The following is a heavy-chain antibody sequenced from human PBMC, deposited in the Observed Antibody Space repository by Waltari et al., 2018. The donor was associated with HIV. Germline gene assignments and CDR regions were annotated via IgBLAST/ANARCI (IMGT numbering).Heavy chain of an antibody. D-gene: IGHD4-17*01. Sequence: EVQLVESGGGLAKPGGSRRVSCAASGFSFGRYAMNWGRQAPGKGLEWIAYISRSSDYIYYADSIKGRFTISRDNAKNSVFLHMDNLRDVDTAVYYCTATVTTRGTFDYWGQGTAVPVS. CDR2: ISRSSDYI. V-gene: IGHV3-21*06. CDR1: GFSFGRYA. CDR3: TATVTTRGTFDY. J-gene: IGHJ4*02.